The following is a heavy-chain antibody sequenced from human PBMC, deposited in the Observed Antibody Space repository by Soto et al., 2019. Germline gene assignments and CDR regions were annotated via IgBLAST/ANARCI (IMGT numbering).Heavy chain of an antibody. J-gene: IGHJ4*02. CDR2: INVANGAT. CDR3: VRDNNWAAY. CDR1: GYTFATSA. V-gene: IGHV1-3*01. D-gene: IGHD1-20*01. Sequence: ASVKVSCKASGYTFATSALHWVRQVPGQRLEWMGWINVANGATKYSQKFQGRVTISRDTSTTTSFMDLSSLRSEDTAVYYCVRDNNWAAYWGQGTLVTVSS.